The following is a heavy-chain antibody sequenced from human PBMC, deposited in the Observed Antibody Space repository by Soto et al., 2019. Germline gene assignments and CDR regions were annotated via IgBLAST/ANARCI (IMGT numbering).Heavy chain of an antibody. CDR2: IYPGDSDT. CDR1: GYNCTNFC. CDR3: AGGGVRGVITRTRDYYGMDV. V-gene: IGHV5-51*01. D-gene: IGHD3-10*01. J-gene: IGHJ6*02. Sequence: PCESLRICCKGSGYNCTNFCIGWVRQMPGKGLEWMGIIYPGDSDTRYSPSFQGQVTISADKSISTAYLQWSSLKASDTAMYYCAGGGVRGVITRTRDYYGMDVWGQGTTVTVSS.